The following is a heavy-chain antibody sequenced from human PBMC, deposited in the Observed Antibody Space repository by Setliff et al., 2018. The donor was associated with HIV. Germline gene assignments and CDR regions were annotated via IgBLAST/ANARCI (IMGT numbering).Heavy chain of an antibody. CDR2: IIPVFGTT. Sequence: SVKVSCKASGGTFSSYAISWVRQAPGQGLDWMGGIIPVFGTTNYAQKFQGRVTITTDESTSTAYMDLSSLRSEDTAVYYCARGDYYGSGNYPPPYYFDYWGQGTLVTVSS. V-gene: IGHV1-69*05. J-gene: IGHJ4*02. D-gene: IGHD3-10*01. CDR3: ARGDYYGSGNYPPPYYFDY. CDR1: GGTFSSYA.